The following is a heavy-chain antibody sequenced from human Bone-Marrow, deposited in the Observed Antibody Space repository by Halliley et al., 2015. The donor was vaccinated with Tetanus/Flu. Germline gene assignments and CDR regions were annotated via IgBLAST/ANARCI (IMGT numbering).Heavy chain of an antibody. CDR3: ARGRMSGAFDI. Sequence: GLEWIGYISYSGSTNHNPSLRSRVTISVDLSKNQFSLKLRSVTAADTAVYYWARGRMSGAFDIWGPGTAITVSS. CDR2: ISYSGST. J-gene: IGHJ3*02. V-gene: IGHV4-59*01. D-gene: IGHD3-3*01.